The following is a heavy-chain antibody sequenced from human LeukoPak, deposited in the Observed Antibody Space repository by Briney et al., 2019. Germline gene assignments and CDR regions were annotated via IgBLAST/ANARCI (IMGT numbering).Heavy chain of an antibody. D-gene: IGHD3-16*02. CDR3: ARGLAGSYRY. Sequence: SETLSLTCTVSGGSISSYYWSWIRQPPGKGLEWIGYIYYSGSTNYNPSLKSRVTISVDTSKNQFSLKLSSVTAAGTAVYYCARGLAGSYRYWGQGTLVTVSS. V-gene: IGHV4-59*01. CDR1: GGSISSYY. CDR2: IYYSGST. J-gene: IGHJ4*02.